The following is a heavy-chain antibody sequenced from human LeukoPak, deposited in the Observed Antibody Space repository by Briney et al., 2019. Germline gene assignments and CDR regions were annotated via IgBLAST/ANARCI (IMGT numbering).Heavy chain of an antibody. Sequence: ASVKVSCKASGYTFTNYGISWVRQVPGQGLEWMGWINTYNGNTNYAQNLQGRVTMTTDTSTSTAYMELRSLRSADTAVYYCARESSASGSYYNVGDAFDMWGQGTMVTVSS. CDR1: GYTFTNYG. CDR3: ARESSASGSYYNVGDAFDM. CDR2: INTYNGNT. V-gene: IGHV1-18*01. D-gene: IGHD3-10*01. J-gene: IGHJ3*02.